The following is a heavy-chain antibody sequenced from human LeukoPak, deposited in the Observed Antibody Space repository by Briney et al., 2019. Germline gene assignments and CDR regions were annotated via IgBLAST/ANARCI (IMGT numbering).Heavy chain of an antibody. CDR1: GFIFSSYG. D-gene: IGHD2-2*01. CDR2: IRYDGSIK. V-gene: IGHV3-30*02. J-gene: IGHJ4*02. Sequence: GGSLRLSCAASGFIFSSYGMHWVRQAPGKGLEWVAFIRYDGSIKYYADSVKGRFTISRDNSKNTLFLQMNSLRAEDTAVYYCAKDHCSSTSCYFPDYWGQGTLVTVSS. CDR3: AKDHCSSTSCYFPDY.